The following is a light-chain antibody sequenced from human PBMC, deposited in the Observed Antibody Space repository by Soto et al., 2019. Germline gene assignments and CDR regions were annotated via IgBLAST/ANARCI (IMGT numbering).Light chain of an antibody. CDR1: QSVGGN. CDR2: GAS. Sequence: EIVLTQSPATLSVSPGERVTLSCRASQSVGGNLGWYQQKPGQAHRLLIYGASTRATGIPARFSGGGSGPEYTLSISSLQSADFAVYYCQQYDDWLPLTFGGGTKVEIK. CDR3: QQYDDWLPLT. V-gene: IGKV3-15*01. J-gene: IGKJ4*01.